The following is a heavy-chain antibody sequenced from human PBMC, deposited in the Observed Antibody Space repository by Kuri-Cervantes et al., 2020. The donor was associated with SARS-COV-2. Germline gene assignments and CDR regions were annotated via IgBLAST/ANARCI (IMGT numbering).Heavy chain of an antibody. CDR1: GVSISSYY. Sequence: GSLRLSCTVSGVSISSYYWSWIRQPAGKGLEWIGRIYTSGSTNYNPSLKSRVTMSVETSKNQFSRKLSSVTAADTAGYYCARSPRLGYCSGGSCDWGSYDGMDVWGQGTTVTVSS. V-gene: IGHV4-4*07. CDR2: IYTSGST. D-gene: IGHD2-15*01. CDR3: ARSPRLGYCSGGSCDWGSYDGMDV. J-gene: IGHJ6*02.